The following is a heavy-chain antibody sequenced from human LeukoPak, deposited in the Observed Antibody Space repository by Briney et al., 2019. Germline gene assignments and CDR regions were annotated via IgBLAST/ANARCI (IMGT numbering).Heavy chain of an antibody. D-gene: IGHD5-24*01. J-gene: IGHJ3*01. CDR3: ARVRLGSYNP. CDR2: ISAYNGNT. CDR1: GYTFTSYG. Sequence: ASVNVSCKSSGYTFTSYGISWVRQAPGHGLEGMGWISAYNGNTNYAQKLQGRVTMTTDTSTSTAYMELRSLRSDDTAVYYCARVRLGSYNPWGQGTMVTVSS. V-gene: IGHV1-18*01.